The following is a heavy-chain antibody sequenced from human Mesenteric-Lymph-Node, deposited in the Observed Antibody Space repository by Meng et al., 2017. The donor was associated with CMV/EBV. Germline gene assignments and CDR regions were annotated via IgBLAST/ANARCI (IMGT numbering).Heavy chain of an antibody. J-gene: IGHJ4*02. D-gene: IGHD2-15*01. Sequence: GESLKISCAASGFTFSSYWMHWVRQAPGKGLVWVSSISSSSSYIYYADSVKGRFTISRDNSRNTLYLQMNSLRAEDTAVYYCAKDREGTPGCSPGCYFDSWGRGSPVTVSS. CDR3: AKDREGTPGCSPGCYFDS. V-gene: IGHV3-21*04. CDR2: ISSSSSYI. CDR1: GFTFSSYW.